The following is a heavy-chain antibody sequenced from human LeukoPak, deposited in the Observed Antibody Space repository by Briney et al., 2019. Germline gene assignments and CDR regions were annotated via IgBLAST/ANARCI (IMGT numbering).Heavy chain of an antibody. D-gene: IGHD2-15*01. CDR1: GYNFTNYW. J-gene: IGHJ5*02. Sequence: GESLKISCKTYGYNFTNYWIAWVRQIPGKGLEYIGIIYPGDSDTRYNPSFQGQFTISANKSLNTAYLQWRTLKASDTAIYYCARGYSAAYSPPEWFDPWGQGTLVTVSS. CDR2: IYPGDSDT. CDR3: ARGYSAAYSPPEWFDP. V-gene: IGHV5-51*06.